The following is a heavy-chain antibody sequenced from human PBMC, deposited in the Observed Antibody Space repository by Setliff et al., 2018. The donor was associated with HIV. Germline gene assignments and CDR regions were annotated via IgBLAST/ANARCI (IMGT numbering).Heavy chain of an antibody. Sequence: GASVKVSCKASGYTFTSYYMHWVRQAPGQGLEWMGIINPSSGSTTYAQKFQGRVTMTRDTSTSTVDMELSSLRSEDTAVYYCARDPAPSSSASYFQHWGQGTPVTVSS. J-gene: IGHJ1*01. CDR3: ARDPAPSSSASYFQH. CDR1: GYTFTSYY. CDR2: INPSSGST. V-gene: IGHV1-46*01. D-gene: IGHD6-6*01.